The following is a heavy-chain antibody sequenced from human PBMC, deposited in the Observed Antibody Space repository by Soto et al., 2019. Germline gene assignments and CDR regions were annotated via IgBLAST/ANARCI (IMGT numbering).Heavy chain of an antibody. CDR2: IRSKANSYAT. Sequence: VQLVESGGGLVQPGGSLKLSCAASGFTFSGSAMHWVRQASGKGLEWVGRIRSKANSYATAYAASVKGRFTISRDDSKNTAYLQMNSLKTEDTAVYYCISYDSSGRRGGTQYYFDYWGQGTLVTVSS. CDR1: GFTFSGSA. V-gene: IGHV3-73*02. CDR3: ISYDSSGRRGGTQYYFDY. J-gene: IGHJ4*02. D-gene: IGHD3-22*01.